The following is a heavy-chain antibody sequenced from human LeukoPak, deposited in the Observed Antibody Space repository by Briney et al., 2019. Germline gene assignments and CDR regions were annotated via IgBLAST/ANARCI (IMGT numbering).Heavy chain of an antibody. J-gene: IGHJ4*02. CDR1: GGSISSYY. CDR2: IYTSGST. CDR3: ARGYCSSTSCYPSDY. D-gene: IGHD2-2*01. Sequence: PSETLSLTCTVSGGSISSYYWSWIRQPAGKGLEWIGRIYTSGSTNYNPSLKSRVTMSVDTSKYQFSLELSSVTAADTAVYYCARGYCSSTSCYPSDYWGQGTLVTVSS. V-gene: IGHV4-4*07.